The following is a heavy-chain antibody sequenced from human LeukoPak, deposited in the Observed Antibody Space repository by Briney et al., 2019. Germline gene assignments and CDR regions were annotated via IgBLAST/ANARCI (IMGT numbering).Heavy chain of an antibody. CDR2: ISSSSSYI. CDR1: GFTFSSYS. V-gene: IGHV3-21*01. Sequence: GGSLRLSCAASGFTFSSYSMNWVRQAPGKGLEWVSSISSSSSYIYYADSVKGRFTTSRDNAKNSLYLQMNSLRAEDTAVYYCARDPGYDFWSGYPLDYWGQGTLVTVSS. J-gene: IGHJ4*02. D-gene: IGHD3-3*01. CDR3: ARDPGYDFWSGYPLDY.